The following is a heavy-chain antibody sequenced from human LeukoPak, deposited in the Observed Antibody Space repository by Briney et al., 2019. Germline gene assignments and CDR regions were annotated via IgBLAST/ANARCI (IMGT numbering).Heavy chain of an antibody. D-gene: IGHD3-10*01. J-gene: IGHJ6*03. V-gene: IGHV3-30*04. Sequence: PGGPLRLSCAASGFTFSSYAMHWVRQAPGKGLEWVAVISYDGSNKYYADFVKGQFTISRDNSKNTLYLQMNSLRAEDTAVYYCARDKEVRGVIYYYYYYMDVWGKGTTVTVSS. CDR2: ISYDGSNK. CDR3: ARDKEVRGVIYYYYYYMDV. CDR1: GFTFSSYA.